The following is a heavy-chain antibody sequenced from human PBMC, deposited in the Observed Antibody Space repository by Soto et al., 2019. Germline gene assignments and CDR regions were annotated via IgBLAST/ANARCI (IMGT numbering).Heavy chain of an antibody. CDR1: GFPFSSYA. V-gene: IGHV3-23*01. CDR2: ISGSGGRT. CDR3: AKGGYYSFFDI. D-gene: IGHD3-16*01. Sequence: GGSLSLSCVVYGFPFSSYAMSWVRQTPGKGLEWVSGISGSGGRTYYADPVNGGFTISSDNSNNTLSLQMHILRVEDTAVYFCAKGGYYSFFDIWGQGTMVTVSS. J-gene: IGHJ3*02.